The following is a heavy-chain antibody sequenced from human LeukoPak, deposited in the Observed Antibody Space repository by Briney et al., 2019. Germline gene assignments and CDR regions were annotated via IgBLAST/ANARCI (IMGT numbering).Heavy chain of an antibody. Sequence: QPGGSLRLSCAASGFTFDDYAMHWVRQAPGKGLEWVSLISGDGGSTHYADSVKGRFTISRDNSKNSLYLQMNSLRTEDTALYYCAKDKLGGSSGYLGYFDYWGQGTLVTVSS. CDR1: GFTFDDYA. D-gene: IGHD3-22*01. J-gene: IGHJ4*02. CDR2: ISGDGGST. V-gene: IGHV3-43*02. CDR3: AKDKLGGSSGYLGYFDY.